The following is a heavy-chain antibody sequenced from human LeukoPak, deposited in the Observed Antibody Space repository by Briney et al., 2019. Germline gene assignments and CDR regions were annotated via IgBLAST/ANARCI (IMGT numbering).Heavy chain of an antibody. CDR1: GFTFSSYA. D-gene: IGHD1-26*01. CDR3: GKGTDRTSGSYF. J-gene: IGHJ4*02. CDR2: ICGGAGSP. V-gene: IGHV3-23*01. Sequence: PGGALRLSCAASGFTFSSYAMNWVRQAPGKGLEWVSPICGGAGSPYYADSVNGRFTISSDNSKNTLYLQMNSLRAEDTAVYYCGKGTDRTSGSYFWGQGTLVTVSS.